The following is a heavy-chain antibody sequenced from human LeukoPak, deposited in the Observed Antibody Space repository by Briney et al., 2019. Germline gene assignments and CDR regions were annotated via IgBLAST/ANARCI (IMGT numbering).Heavy chain of an antibody. D-gene: IGHD3-3*01. J-gene: IGHJ6*03. CDR3: ARGQGDFWSGSYYYYYMDV. V-gene: IGHV3-48*04. Sequence: PGGSLRLSCAASGFTFSGYSMNWVRQAPGKGLEWVAYISGSSSTIYIADSVTGRFTISRDNAKNSLYLQMNSLRAEDTALYYCARGQGDFWSGSYYYYYMDVWGKGTTVTVS. CDR2: ISGSSSTI. CDR1: GFTFSGYS.